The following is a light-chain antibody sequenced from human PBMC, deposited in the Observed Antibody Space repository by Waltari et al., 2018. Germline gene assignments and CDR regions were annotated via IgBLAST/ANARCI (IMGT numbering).Light chain of an antibody. V-gene: IGKV1-5*03. J-gene: IGKJ4*02. CDR3: QHYDAYSAT. CDR1: QTIDRW. Sequence: DIQLTQSPSTLSASVGDSVPTTCRASQTIDRWLAWYQQKPGKVPKLLIYKTSILESGVPSRFSGGGSGTEFTLTIASLQPDDFATYYCQHYDAYSATFGRGTKLEIK. CDR2: KTS.